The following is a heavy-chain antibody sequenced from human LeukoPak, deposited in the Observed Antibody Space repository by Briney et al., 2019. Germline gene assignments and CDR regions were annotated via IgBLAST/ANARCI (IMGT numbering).Heavy chain of an antibody. CDR3: AKLGSTWYLYYFDY. V-gene: IGHV3-23*01. CDR2: ISGSGGST. J-gene: IGHJ4*02. CDR1: GFTFSNYV. Sequence: GGSLRLSCAASGFTFSNYVMSWVRQAPGKGLEWVSTISGSGGSTYYADSVNGRFTISRDNSKNTLYLQMNSLRAGDTAVYYCAKLGSTWYLYYFDYWGQGILVTVSS. D-gene: IGHD6-13*01.